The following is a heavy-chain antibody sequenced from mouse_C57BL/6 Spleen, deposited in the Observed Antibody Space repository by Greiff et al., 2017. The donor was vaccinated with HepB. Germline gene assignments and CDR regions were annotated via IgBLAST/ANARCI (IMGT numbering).Heavy chain of an antibody. V-gene: IGHV1-69*01. Sequence: QVQLQQPGAELVMPGASVKLSCKASGYTFTSYWMHWVKQRPGQGLEWIGEIDPSDSYTNYNQKFKGKSTLTVDKSSSTAYMQLSSLTSEDSAVYYCARRDGSSYGAMDYWGQGTSVTVSS. CDR3: ARRDGSSYGAMDY. CDR1: GYTFTSYW. CDR2: IDPSDSYT. J-gene: IGHJ4*01. D-gene: IGHD1-1*01.